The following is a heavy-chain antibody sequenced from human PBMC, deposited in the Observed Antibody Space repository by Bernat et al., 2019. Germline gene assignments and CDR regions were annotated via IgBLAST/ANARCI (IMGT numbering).Heavy chain of an antibody. V-gene: IGHV4-39*01. CDR1: GGSISSSSYY. J-gene: IGHJ4*02. Sequence: QLQLQESGPGLVKPSETLSLTCTVSGGSISSSSYYWGWIRQPPGKGLEWIGSIHYSGSTYHNPSLKSRVTISVDTSKIQFSLKLSTVTAADTAVYYRARHVRRSILVVVDAEFDYWGQGTPVTVSS. D-gene: IGHD2-15*01. CDR3: ARHVRRSILVVVDAEFDY. CDR2: IHYSGST.